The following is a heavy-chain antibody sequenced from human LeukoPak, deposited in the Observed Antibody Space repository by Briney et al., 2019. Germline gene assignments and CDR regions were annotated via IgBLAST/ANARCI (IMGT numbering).Heavy chain of an antibody. V-gene: IGHV3-74*01. CDR3: VKEQSSGWYRVADY. Sequence: GGSLRLSCAASGFTFSSYWMHWVRQAPGKGLVWVSRINTDGSSTRYADSVKGRFIISRDISRSTLHLQMNSLRVEDTAVYYCVKEQSSGWYRVADYWGQGTMVTVSS. CDR1: GFTFSSYW. J-gene: IGHJ4*02. CDR2: INTDGSST. D-gene: IGHD6-19*01.